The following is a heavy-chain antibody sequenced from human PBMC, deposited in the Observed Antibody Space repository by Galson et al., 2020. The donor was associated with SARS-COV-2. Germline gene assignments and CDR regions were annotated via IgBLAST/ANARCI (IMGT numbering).Heavy chain of an antibody. V-gene: IGHV3-21*01. CDR3: ARVVQGDYFDY. CDR1: GFIFSSYT. J-gene: IGHJ4*02. CDR2: INGRSTYT. Sequence: EGSLRLSCAASGFIFSSYTMHWVRQAPGKGLEWVSSINGRSTYTYYADSLKGRFTISRDNANNSLSLQMNSLRAEDTAVYYCARVVQGDYFDYWGRGILVTVSS.